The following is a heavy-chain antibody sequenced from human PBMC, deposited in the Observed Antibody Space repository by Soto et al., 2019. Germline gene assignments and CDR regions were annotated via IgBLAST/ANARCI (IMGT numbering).Heavy chain of an antibody. D-gene: IGHD3-9*01. CDR1: GYTFTNYF. Sequence: VRLVQSGPEVKKPGASVIVSCKASGYTFTNYFIHWVRQAPGQGLEWVAIINPSDGDTNYAQNFQGRVTLTRDTSTSTAHMELSSLRSEDTAVYYCVRVRISVRSSIGILTGPAPLDFWGQGTLVTVSS. J-gene: IGHJ4*02. V-gene: IGHV1-46*01. CDR3: VRVRISVRSSIGILTGPAPLDF. CDR2: INPSDGDT.